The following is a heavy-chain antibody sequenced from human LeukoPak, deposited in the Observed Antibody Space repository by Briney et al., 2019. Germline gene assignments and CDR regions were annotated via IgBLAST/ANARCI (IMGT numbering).Heavy chain of an antibody. CDR1: GGSISSYY. D-gene: IGHD3-3*01. V-gene: IGHV4-59*01. Sequence: SETLSLTCTVSGGSISSYYWSWIRQPPGKGLEWVGYIYYSGSTNYNPSLKSRVTISVDTSKNQFSLQLSSVTAADTAVYYCARGIFGVVPKTFDYWGQGTLVTVPS. J-gene: IGHJ4*02. CDR2: IYYSGST. CDR3: ARGIFGVVPKTFDY.